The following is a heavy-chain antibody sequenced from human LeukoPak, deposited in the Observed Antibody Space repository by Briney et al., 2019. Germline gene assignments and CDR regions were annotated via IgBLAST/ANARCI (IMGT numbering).Heavy chain of an antibody. D-gene: IGHD1-26*01. J-gene: IGHJ4*02. CDR3: ARGGGSYLPLDY. CDR2: IIPIFGTA. Sequence: VSXXASGXTFSSYAISWVRQAPGQXXXWMGGIIPIFGTANYAQKFQGRVTITADESTSTAYMELSSLRSEDTAVYYCARGGGSYLPLDYWGQGTLVTVSS. CDR1: GXTFSSYA. V-gene: IGHV1-69*01.